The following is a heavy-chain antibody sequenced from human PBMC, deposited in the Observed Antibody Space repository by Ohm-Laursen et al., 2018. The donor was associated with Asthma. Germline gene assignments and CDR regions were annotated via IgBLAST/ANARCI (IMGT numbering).Heavy chain of an antibody. CDR1: GLPFSKFW. J-gene: IGHJ1*01. CDR3: ARIGPEWELPGREYSLIH. D-gene: IGHD1-26*01. Sequence: SLRLSCAASGLPFSKFWMSWVRQAPGKGLEWVANIYPDGGEKYYVDSVDGRFTISRDNAKNSLYLQMNSLRAEDTALYYCARIGPEWELPGREYSLIHWGQGTLVTVSS. V-gene: IGHV3-7*02. CDR2: IYPDGGEK.